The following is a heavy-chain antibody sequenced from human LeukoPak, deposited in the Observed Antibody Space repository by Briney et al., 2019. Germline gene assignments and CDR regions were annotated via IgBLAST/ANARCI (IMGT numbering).Heavy chain of an antibody. J-gene: IGHJ4*02. CDR1: AYTFTGFY. CDR2: INPQSGAT. D-gene: IGHD3-22*01. CDR3: ARGGDDSGLYFAY. V-gene: IGHV1-2*02. Sequence: ASVNVSSKASAYTFTGFYIHWLRQAPGQGLEWMAWINPQSGATNYAQKFRGRVTMTRDMSITTAYMEVTSLRSDDTAVYYCARGGDDSGLYFAYWGQGTLVSVSS.